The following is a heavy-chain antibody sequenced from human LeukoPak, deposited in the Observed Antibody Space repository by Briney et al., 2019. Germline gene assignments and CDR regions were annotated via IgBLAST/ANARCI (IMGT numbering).Heavy chain of an antibody. CDR3: ARLYGDYAGTIDS. CDR2: VYSSGSA. J-gene: IGHJ4*02. V-gene: IGHV4-39*01. D-gene: IGHD4-17*01. Sequence: KPSETLSLTRTVSGDSLRSGSYFWGWIRQPPGQGLEWIGSVYSSGSAHYNPSLQSRVTMSVDSSKTRFSLNLDSVTATDSAVYYCARLYGDYAGTIDSWGQGTLVTVSS. CDR1: GDSLRSGSYF.